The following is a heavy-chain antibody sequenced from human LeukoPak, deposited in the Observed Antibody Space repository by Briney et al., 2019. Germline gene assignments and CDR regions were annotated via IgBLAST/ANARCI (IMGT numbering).Heavy chain of an antibody. CDR3: ARELHYYDSSGPNAFDI. Sequence: VASVKVSCKASGGTFSSYAISWVRQAPGQGLEGMGGIIPIFGTANYAQKFQGRVTITADKSTSTAYMELSSLRSEDTAVYYCARELHYYDSSGPNAFDIWGQGTMVTVSS. D-gene: IGHD3-22*01. J-gene: IGHJ3*02. CDR2: IIPIFGTA. CDR1: GGTFSSYA. V-gene: IGHV1-69*06.